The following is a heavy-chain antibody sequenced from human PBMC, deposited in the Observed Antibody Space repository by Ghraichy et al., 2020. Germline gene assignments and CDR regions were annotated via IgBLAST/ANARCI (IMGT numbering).Heavy chain of an antibody. V-gene: IGHV1-46*01. J-gene: IGHJ4*02. Sequence: ASVKVSCKASGYTFTSYYMHWVRQAPGQGLEWMGIINPSGGSTSYAQKFQGRVTMTRDTSTSTVYMELSSLRSEDTAVYYCARDFFEGIAVAGTTFVYWGQGTLVTVSS. CDR3: ARDFFEGIAVAGTTFVY. CDR2: INPSGGST. CDR1: GYTFTSYY. D-gene: IGHD6-19*01.